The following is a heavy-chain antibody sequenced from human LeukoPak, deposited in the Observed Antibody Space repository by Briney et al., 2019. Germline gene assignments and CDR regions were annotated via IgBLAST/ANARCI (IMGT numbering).Heavy chain of an antibody. D-gene: IGHD1-1*01. Sequence: GGSLRLSCAASGFSLSRYWMSWVRQAPGKGLEWVANMKQDGSEKKYVDSVKGRFTISRDNTKNSLYLQMNSLRVEDTAVYYCARDPLHRNDGVDDSFDIWGQGTMVTVSS. V-gene: IGHV3-7*01. J-gene: IGHJ3*02. CDR2: MKQDGSEK. CDR3: ARDPLHRNDGVDDSFDI. CDR1: GFSLSRYW.